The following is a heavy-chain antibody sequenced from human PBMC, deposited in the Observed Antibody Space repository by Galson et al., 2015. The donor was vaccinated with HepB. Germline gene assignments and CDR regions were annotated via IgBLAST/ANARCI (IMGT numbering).Heavy chain of an antibody. Sequence: SLRLSCAASEFILSMYWMNWVRQAPGKGLEWVGSIRSKAYGGTTEYVASVKRRFTISRHDSKSIAYLQINSLKTEDTAVYYCTGDRKGGYGPFDYWGQGTLVTVSS. V-gene: IGHV3-49*04. CDR2: IRSKAYGGTT. J-gene: IGHJ4*02. CDR1: EFILSMYW. D-gene: IGHD5-12*01. CDR3: TGDRKGGYGPFDY.